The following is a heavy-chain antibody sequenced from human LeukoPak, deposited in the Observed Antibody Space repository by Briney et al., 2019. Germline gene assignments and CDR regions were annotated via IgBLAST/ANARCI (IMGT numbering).Heavy chain of an antibody. J-gene: IGHJ3*02. CDR1: GYSFTSYW. CDR2: IYPGDSDT. D-gene: IGHD3/OR15-3a*01. Sequence: GESLKISCKGSGYSFTSYWIGWVRQMPGKGLEWMGIIYPGDSDTRYSPPFQGQVTISADKSISTAYLQWSSLKASDTAMYYCARQIGLGIAKGAFDIWGQGTMVTVSS. V-gene: IGHV5-51*01. CDR3: ARQIGLGIAKGAFDI.